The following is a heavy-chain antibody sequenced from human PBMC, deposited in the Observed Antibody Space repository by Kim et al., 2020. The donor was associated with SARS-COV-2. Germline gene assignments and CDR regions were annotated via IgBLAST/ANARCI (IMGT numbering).Heavy chain of an antibody. V-gene: IGHV3-11*06. J-gene: IGHJ4*02. CDR3: AREQSRTRGSGSYLPWYYFDY. D-gene: IGHD3-10*01. Sequence: FTISRDNAKNSLYLQMNSLRAEDTAVYYCAREQSRTRGSGSYLPWYYFDYWGQGTLVTVSS.